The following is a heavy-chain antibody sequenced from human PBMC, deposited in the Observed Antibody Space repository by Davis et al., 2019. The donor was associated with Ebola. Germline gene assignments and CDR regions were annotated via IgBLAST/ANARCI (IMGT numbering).Heavy chain of an antibody. D-gene: IGHD3-3*01. CDR3: ARDDSPLEWLFHWYFDL. CDR1: GFTVSSYS. V-gene: IGHV3-48*01. CDR2: ISASSSTR. J-gene: IGHJ2*01. Sequence: GESLKISCATSGFTVSSYSMNWVRQAPGKGLEWVSYISASSSTRFYADSVKGRFTISRDNSKNTLYLQMNSLRAEDTAVYYCARDDSPLEWLFHWYFDLWGRGTLVTVSS.